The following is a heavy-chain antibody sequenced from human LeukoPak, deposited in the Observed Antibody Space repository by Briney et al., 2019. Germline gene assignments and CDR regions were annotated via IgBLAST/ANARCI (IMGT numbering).Heavy chain of an antibody. CDR2: IYPEDSDA. J-gene: IGHJ4*01. V-gene: IGHV5-51*01. D-gene: IGHD2/OR15-2a*01. Sequence: GESLKISCQGSGQNFNIYWIGWVRQMPGKGLEWMGIIYPEDSDARYSPSFQGHVTISAAKSISTAYLQWSTLKASDTATYYCPRRGSSSSHFDSWGRGTQVIVSS. CDR3: PRRGSSSSHFDS. CDR1: GQNFNIYW.